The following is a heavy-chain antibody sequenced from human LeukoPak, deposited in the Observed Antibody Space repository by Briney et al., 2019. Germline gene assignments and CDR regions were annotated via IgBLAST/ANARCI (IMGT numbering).Heavy chain of an antibody. D-gene: IGHD6-19*01. CDR3: ASDSSGWYLGGPFDY. Sequence: KASETLSLTCAVSGYSISSGYYWGWIRQPPGKGLGWVGSIYHSGSTYYNPSLNRRSTISVAKSTNQFSLKLSSVTAAATAVYYCASDSSGWYLGGPFDYWGQGTLVTVSS. CDR2: IYHSGST. CDR1: GYSISSGYY. J-gene: IGHJ4*02. V-gene: IGHV4-38-2*01.